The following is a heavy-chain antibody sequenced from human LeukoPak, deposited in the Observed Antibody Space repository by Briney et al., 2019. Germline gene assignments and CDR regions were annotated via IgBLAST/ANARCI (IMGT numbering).Heavy chain of an antibody. CDR3: AKDQYYYDSSGP. D-gene: IGHD3-22*01. J-gene: IGHJ5*02. CDR1: GFTFSSYA. V-gene: IGHV3-23*01. Sequence: GRSLRLSCAASGFTFSSYAMSWVRQAPGKGLEWVSAISGSGGSTYYADSVKGRFTISRDNSKNTLYLQMNSLRAEDTAVYYCAKDQYYYDSSGPWGQGTLVTVSS. CDR2: ISGSGGST.